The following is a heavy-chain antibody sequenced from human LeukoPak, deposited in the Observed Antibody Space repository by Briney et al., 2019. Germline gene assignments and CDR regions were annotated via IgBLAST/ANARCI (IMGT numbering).Heavy chain of an antibody. CDR2: IIPIFGTA. Sequence: GASVKVSCKASGGTFSSYAISWVRQAPGQGLEWMGRIIPIFGTANYAQKFQGRVTITTDESTSTAYMELSSLRSEDTAVYYCARGPRPAVTTIQSPIDYWGQGTLVTVSS. CDR1: GGTFSSYA. D-gene: IGHD4-17*01. V-gene: IGHV1-69*05. J-gene: IGHJ4*02. CDR3: ARGPRPAVTTIQSPIDY.